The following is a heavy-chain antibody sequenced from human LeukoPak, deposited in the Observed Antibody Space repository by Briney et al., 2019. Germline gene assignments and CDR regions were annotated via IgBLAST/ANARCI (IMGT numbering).Heavy chain of an antibody. CDR2: ITPSGSIS. D-gene: IGHD3-9*01. Sequence: GGSLRLSCAASGFTFSRHGINWVRQAPGKGLEWVSGITPSGSISYYADSVKGRFTISRDNSKNTVSLHMNSLRAEDTALYYCARDLDWGAFDAWGQGTLVTVSS. J-gene: IGHJ5*02. CDR3: ARDLDWGAFDA. V-gene: IGHV3-23*01. CDR1: GFTFSRHG.